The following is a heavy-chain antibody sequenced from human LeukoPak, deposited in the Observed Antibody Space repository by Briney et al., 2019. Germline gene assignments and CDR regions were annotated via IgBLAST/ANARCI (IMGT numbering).Heavy chain of an antibody. J-gene: IGHJ4*02. CDR1: XXXXXXYX. D-gene: IGHD2-21*01. CDR2: ISSNGXST. CDR3: VKXVMAGFXX. Sequence: PGGSLILSCSAXXXXXXXYXXXXXXXXXXXXXEYVSAISSNGXSTSYENXVXSRFTISRDNSKNTMYLQMSSLRAEDTAVYYXVKXVMAGFXXXGQGTLVTVSS. V-gene: IGHV3-64D*09.